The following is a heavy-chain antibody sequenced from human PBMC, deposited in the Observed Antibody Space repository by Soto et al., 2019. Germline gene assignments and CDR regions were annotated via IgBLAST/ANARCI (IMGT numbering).Heavy chain of an antibody. CDR3: ARDSSGYSGYDRPSLYYFDY. J-gene: IGHJ4*02. CDR2: IIPIFGTA. CDR1: GGTFSSYA. D-gene: IGHD5-12*01. Sequence: QVQLVQSGAEVKKPGSSVKVSCKASGGTFSSYAISWVRQAPGQGLEWMGGIIPIFGTANYAQKFQGRVTITADKSTSTDYMELSSLRSEDTAVYYCARDSSGYSGYDRPSLYYFDYWGQGTLVTVSS. V-gene: IGHV1-69*06.